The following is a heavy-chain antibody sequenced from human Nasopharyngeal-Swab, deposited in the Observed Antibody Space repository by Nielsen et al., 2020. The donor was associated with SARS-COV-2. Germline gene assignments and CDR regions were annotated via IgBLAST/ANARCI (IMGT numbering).Heavy chain of an antibody. CDR1: GYTFSDYY. V-gene: IGHV1-2*06. J-gene: IGHJ4*02. D-gene: IGHD6-13*01. CDR2: VNPNSGDT. CDR3: VRDDGGVPGIPETGPPGAF. Sequence: ASVKVSCKASGYTFSDYYMHWVRQAPGQGLEWMGRVNPNSGDTIYAQEFQGRVTMTGDTSIGTAYMELRGLISDDTAVYYCVRDDGGVPGIPETGPPGAFWGQGTLVTVSS.